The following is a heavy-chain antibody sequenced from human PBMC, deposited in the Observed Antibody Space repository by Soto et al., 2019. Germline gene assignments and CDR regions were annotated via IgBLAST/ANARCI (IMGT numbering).Heavy chain of an antibody. CDR1: GFTFSIYA. CDR2: ISGSGGST. V-gene: IGHV3-23*01. Sequence: PGGSLRLSCAASGFTFSIYAMSWVRQAPGKGLEWVSAISGSGGSTYYADSVKGRFTISRDNSKNTLYLQMNSLRAEDTAVYYCAKDSYYYDSSGRFDYWGQGTLVTVSS. CDR3: AKDSYYYDSSGRFDY. J-gene: IGHJ4*02. D-gene: IGHD3-22*01.